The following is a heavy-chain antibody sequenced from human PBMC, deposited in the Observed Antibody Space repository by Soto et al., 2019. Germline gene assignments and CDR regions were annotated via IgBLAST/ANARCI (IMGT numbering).Heavy chain of an antibody. D-gene: IGHD6-13*01. V-gene: IGHV3-21*01. CDR2: ISDGGTPL. Sequence: PGGSLRLSCAASGFPFSGSSMNWVRQAPGKGPEWVAAISDGGTPLKYADSVKGRFTISRDNAKNSLYLQMDSLRAEDTALYYCASSSSYYYFYWGRGTLVTVSS. J-gene: IGHJ4*02. CDR1: GFPFSGSS. CDR3: ASSSSYYYFY.